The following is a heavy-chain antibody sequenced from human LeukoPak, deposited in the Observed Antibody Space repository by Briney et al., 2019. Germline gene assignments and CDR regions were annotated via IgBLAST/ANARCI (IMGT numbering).Heavy chain of an antibody. CDR3: ARDSGGGYYFDY. J-gene: IGHJ4*02. D-gene: IGHD1-26*01. Sequence: ASVKVSCKASGYTFTSYYMHWVRQAPGQGLEWMGIINPSGGSTSYAQKFQGRVTMTRDTSTSTVYMELGSLRSEDTAVYYCARDSGGGYYFDYWGQGTLVTVSS. V-gene: IGHV1-46*01. CDR2: INPSGGST. CDR1: GYTFTSYY.